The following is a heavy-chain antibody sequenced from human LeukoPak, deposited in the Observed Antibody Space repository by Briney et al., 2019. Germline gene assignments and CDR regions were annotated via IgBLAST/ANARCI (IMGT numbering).Heavy chain of an antibody. CDR1: GFTFSNAW. V-gene: IGHV3-15*01. Sequence: GGSLRLSCASSGFTFSNAWMSWVRQAPGKGLEWVGRIKSKTDGGTTDYAAPVKGRFTISRDDSKNTLYLQMNSLKTEDTAVYYCTTELLWFGELFWGQGTLVTVSS. CDR2: IKSKTDGGTT. J-gene: IGHJ4*02. D-gene: IGHD3-10*01. CDR3: TTELLWFGELF.